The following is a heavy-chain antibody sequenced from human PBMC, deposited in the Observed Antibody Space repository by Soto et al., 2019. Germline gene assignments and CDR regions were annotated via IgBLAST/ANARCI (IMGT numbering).Heavy chain of an antibody. Sequence: QVQLVQSGAEVKNPGASVKVSCKASGYPFTSFYIHWVRQAPGQGLEWMSIINPNGGSTNYAQNLQGRVTLTRDTSTNTVDMELSSLRSEDTAVYYCARGLTSGDYWGQGTLVTVSS. V-gene: IGHV1-46*01. CDR2: INPNGGST. J-gene: IGHJ4*02. CDR3: ARGLTSGDY. CDR1: GYPFTSFY.